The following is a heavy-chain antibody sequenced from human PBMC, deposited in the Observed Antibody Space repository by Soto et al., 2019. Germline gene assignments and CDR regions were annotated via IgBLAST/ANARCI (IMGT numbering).Heavy chain of an antibody. CDR2: ISSGSSTI. J-gene: IGHJ4*02. CDR1: GFPFSSNS. Sequence: EVQLVESGGGLVQPGGSLRLSCEASGFPFSSNSMNWVRQAQGKGLEWVSYISSGSSTIYYADSVKGRFTISRDSAKNSLYLQMNSLRAEDTAVYYCARDAGYKYGPHYYFDYWGQGTLVTVSS. V-gene: IGHV3-48*01. CDR3: ARDAGYKYGPHYYFDY. D-gene: IGHD1-20*01.